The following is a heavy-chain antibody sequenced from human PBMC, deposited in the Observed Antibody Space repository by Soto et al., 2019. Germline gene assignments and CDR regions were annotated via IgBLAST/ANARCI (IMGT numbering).Heavy chain of an antibody. V-gene: IGHV3-33*05. D-gene: IGHD1-26*01. CDR3: ARELRSYSGAYSDH. J-gene: IGHJ4*02. CDR2: VSYDGTKT. Sequence: SLTLSCVGSGFTFKNYGMHWVRQAPGKGLEWLAVVSYDGTKTMYTDAVKGRISISRDNARNTLFLQMDSLTAEDTALYYCARELRSYSGAYSDHWGQGTPVTVS. CDR1: GFTFKNYG.